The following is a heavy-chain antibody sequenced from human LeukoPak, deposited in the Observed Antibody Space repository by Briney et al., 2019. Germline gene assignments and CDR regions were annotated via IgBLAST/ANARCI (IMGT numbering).Heavy chain of an antibody. CDR3: ARRFPGRLRWLQFGGFDP. CDR2: IYYSGST. V-gene: IGHV4-39*01. D-gene: IGHD5-24*01. CDR1: GGSISSSSYY. J-gene: IGHJ5*02. Sequence: SETLSLTCTVSGGSISSSSYYWGWIRQPPGKGLEWIGSIYYSGSTYYNPSLKSRVTISLDTFKNQFSLKLSSVTAADTAVYYCARRFPGRLRWLQFGGFDPWGQGTLVTVSS.